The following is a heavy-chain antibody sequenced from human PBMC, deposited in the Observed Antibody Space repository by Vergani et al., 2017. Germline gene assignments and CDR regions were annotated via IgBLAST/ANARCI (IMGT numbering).Heavy chain of an antibody. Sequence: QVNLVQSGAAVEKPGSSVRVSCKASGGTVNSNTFIWVRQAPGQGLEYMGEIIPFFGTAYYAQKFQGRVTITADASTTTAHMELTDLRSEDTAIYYCASGRPTDDSHYLPMGFAFWGRGTLVTVSS. J-gene: IGHJ5*01. CDR3: ASGRPTDDSHYLPMGFAF. CDR2: IIPFFGTA. CDR1: GGTVNSNT. D-gene: IGHD4-11*01. V-gene: IGHV1-69*01.